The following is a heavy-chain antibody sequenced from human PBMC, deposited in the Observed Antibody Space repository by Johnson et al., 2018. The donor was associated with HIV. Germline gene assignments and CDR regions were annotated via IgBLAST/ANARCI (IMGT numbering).Heavy chain of an antibody. J-gene: IGHJ3*02. CDR1: GFTFDDYG. Sequence: VQLVESGGGVVRPGGSLKLSCAASGFTFDDYGMSWVRQAPGKGLEWVSGINWNGASTGYPDSVKGRFTISRDNAKNTLYLQMNSLRAEDTAVYYCAKTIVVVTADAFDIWGQGTMVTVSS. CDR3: AKTIVVVTADAFDI. D-gene: IGHD2-21*02. V-gene: IGHV3-20*04. CDR2: INWNGAST.